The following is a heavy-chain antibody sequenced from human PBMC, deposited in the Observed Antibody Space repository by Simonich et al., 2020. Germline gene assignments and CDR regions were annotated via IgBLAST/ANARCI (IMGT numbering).Heavy chain of an antibody. Sequence: QVQLQQWGAGLLKPSGTLSLTCAVYCGSFSGYYWSWIRPPPGKGLEWTGEINHSGSTNYNPSLKSRVTISVDTSKNQFSLKLSSVTAADTAVYYCAREIRDYWYFDLWGRGTLVTVSS. V-gene: IGHV4-34*01. J-gene: IGHJ2*01. CDR2: INHSGST. CDR1: CGSFSGYY. CDR3: AREIRDYWYFDL.